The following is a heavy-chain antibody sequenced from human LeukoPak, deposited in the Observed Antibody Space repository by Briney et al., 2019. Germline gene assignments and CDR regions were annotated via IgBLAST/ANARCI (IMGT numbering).Heavy chain of an antibody. V-gene: IGHV4-59*01. CDR3: AKFGGSFAFLDY. D-gene: IGHD1-26*01. Sequence: KASETLSLTCTVSGGSISTYYWSWIRQPPGKGLEWIAYIHYSGSTNYNPSLKSRVTISVDTSKKHLSLKLSSVTAADTAVYCCAKFGGSFAFLDYWGQGTLVTVSS. J-gene: IGHJ4*02. CDR1: GGSISTYY. CDR2: IHYSGST.